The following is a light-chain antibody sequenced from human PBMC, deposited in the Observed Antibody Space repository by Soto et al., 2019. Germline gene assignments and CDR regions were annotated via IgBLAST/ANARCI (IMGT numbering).Light chain of an antibody. Sequence: DIQMTQSHSTLSGSVGDRVISTCRASQTISSCLAWYQQKPGKAPKLLIYKASTLKSGVPSRFSGSGSGTEFTLTISSLQPDDFATYYCQHYNSYSEAFGQGTKVDI. J-gene: IGKJ1*01. CDR3: QHYNSYSEA. V-gene: IGKV1-5*03. CDR2: KAS. CDR1: QTISSC.